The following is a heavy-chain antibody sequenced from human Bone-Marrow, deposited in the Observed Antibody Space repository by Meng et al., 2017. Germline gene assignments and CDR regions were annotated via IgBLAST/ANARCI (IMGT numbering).Heavy chain of an antibody. V-gene: IGHV4-34*01. CDR3: ARGRQQQLVFGPSYYFDY. Sequence: SETLSLTCAVYGGSFSGYYSSWIRQPPGKGLEWIGEINHSGSTNYNPSLKSPVTISVDTSKNQLSLKLRSVTAADTAVYSCARGRQQQLVFGPSYYFDYWGQGTLVTVSS. D-gene: IGHD6-13*01. J-gene: IGHJ4*02. CDR2: INHSGST. CDR1: GGSFSGYY.